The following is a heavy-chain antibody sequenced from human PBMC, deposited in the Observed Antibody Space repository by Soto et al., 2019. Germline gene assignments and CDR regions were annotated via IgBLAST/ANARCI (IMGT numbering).Heavy chain of an antibody. Sequence: VGSLRLSCASSGFTFSRYWMYWVRQSPGKGLVWVSRINGDGSSTTYADSVKGRFTISRDNANNTLHLQMNSLRAEDTVPYYFASSGGTSSIWYFDLLGGGT. CDR2: INGDGSST. D-gene: IGHD1-26*01. CDR3: ASSGGTSSIWYFDL. CDR1: GFTFSRYW. J-gene: IGHJ2*01. V-gene: IGHV3-74*01.